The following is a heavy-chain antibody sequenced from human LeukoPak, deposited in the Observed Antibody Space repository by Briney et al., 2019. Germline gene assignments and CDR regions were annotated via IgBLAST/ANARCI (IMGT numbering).Heavy chain of an antibody. CDR2: ISYDGSNK. Sequence: PGGSLRLSCAASGFTFSSYGMHWVRQAPGKGLEWVAVISYDGSNKYYADSVKGRFTISRDNSKNTLYLQTNSLRAEDTAVYYCAKDQGYYDSSGGFDYWGQGTLVTVSS. J-gene: IGHJ4*02. D-gene: IGHD3-22*01. V-gene: IGHV3-30*18. CDR1: GFTFSSYG. CDR3: AKDQGYYDSSGGFDY.